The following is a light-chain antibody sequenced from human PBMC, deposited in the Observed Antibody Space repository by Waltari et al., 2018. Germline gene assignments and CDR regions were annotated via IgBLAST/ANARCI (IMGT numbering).Light chain of an antibody. V-gene: IGKV1-27*01. J-gene: IGKJ1*01. CDR2: ASS. CDR3: QNYDKVPWT. Sequence: DIQMTQSPSSLSASVGDRLTITCRACRDISNSLAWYQQVAGKVPKLLISASSPLQSGVPSRFSGSGSGSDFTLTINNLQPEDFATYYCQNYDKVPWTFGPGTRVDVK. CDR1: RDISNS.